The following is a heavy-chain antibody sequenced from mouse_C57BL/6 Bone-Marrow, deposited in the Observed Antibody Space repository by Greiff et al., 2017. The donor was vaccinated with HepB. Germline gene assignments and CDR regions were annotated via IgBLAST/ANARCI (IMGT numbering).Heavy chain of an antibody. V-gene: IGHV5-17*01. J-gene: IGHJ3*01. Sequence: EVQLQESGGGLVKPGGSLKLSCAASGFTFSDYGMHWVRQAPEKGLEWVAYISSGSSTIYYADTVKGRFTISRDNAKNTLFLQMTSLRSEDTAMYYCAMPHDGYYEFAYWGQGTLVTVSA. CDR2: ISSGSSTI. CDR1: GFTFSDYG. D-gene: IGHD2-3*01. CDR3: AMPHDGYYEFAY.